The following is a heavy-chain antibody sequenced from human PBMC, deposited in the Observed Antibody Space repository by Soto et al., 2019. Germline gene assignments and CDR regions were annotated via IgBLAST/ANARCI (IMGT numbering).Heavy chain of an antibody. J-gene: IGHJ4*02. Sequence: QVQLHESGPGLVKPSQTLSLTCAVSGGSISSGGYYWSWIRQHPGKGLEWIGYIYYSGSTYYNPSLKSRISMSVDTSKNQFSLNLSSVTAADTAVYYCARVEDSGSHRIDFWGQGTLVTVSS. CDR3: ARVEDSGSHRIDF. V-gene: IGHV4-31*11. CDR2: IYYSGST. D-gene: IGHD1-26*01. CDR1: GGSISSGGYY.